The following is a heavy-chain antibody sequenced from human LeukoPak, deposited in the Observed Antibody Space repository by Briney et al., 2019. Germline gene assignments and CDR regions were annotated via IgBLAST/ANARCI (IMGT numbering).Heavy chain of an antibody. D-gene: IGHD1-26*01. CDR3: AKRRELLLYNWFDP. CDR1: GFTFSSYA. J-gene: IGHJ5*02. CDR2: ISGSGGST. Sequence: GGSLRLSCAASGFTFSSYAMSWVRQAPGKGLEWVSAISGSGGSTYYADSVKGRFIISRDNSKNTLYLQVNSLRAEDTAVYYCAKRRELLLYNWFDPWGQGTLVTVSS. V-gene: IGHV3-23*01.